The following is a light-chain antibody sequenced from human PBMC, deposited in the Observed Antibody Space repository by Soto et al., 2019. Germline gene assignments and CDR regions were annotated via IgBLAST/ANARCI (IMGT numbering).Light chain of an antibody. CDR2: AAS. CDR3: QQYDASPPYT. J-gene: IGKJ2*01. Sequence: EIVLTQSPVTLSLSPGERATLSCRASRGLASSYLGWYQQKPGQPPRLLMYAASIRATGIPDRFSGSGSATDFTLTINRLEPEDSAVYYCQQYDASPPYTFGQGIKLEIK. V-gene: IGKV3-20*01. CDR1: RGLASSY.